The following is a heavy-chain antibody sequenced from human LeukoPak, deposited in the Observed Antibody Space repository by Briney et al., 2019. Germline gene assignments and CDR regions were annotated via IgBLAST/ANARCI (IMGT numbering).Heavy chain of an antibody. CDR3: ARDKGSSPYYYYYGMDV. CDR1: GGSISSYY. J-gene: IGHJ6*02. V-gene: IGHV4-59*01. D-gene: IGHD2-2*01. CDR2: IYYSGST. Sequence: SETLSLTCTVSGGSISSYYWSWIRQPPGKGPEWIGYIYYSGSTNYNPSLKSRVTISVDTSRNQFSLKLSSVTAADTAVYYCARDKGSSPYYYYYGMDVWGQGTTVTVSS.